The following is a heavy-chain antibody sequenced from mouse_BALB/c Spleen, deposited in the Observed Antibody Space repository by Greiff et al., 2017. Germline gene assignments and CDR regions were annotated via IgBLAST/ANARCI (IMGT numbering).Heavy chain of an antibody. V-gene: IGHV2-6-2*01. CDR1: GFSLTSYG. Sequence: VQGVESGPDLVAPSQSLSITCTVSGFSLTSYGVHWVRQPPGKGLEWLVVIWSDGSTTYNSALKSRLSISKDNSKSQVFLKMNSLQTDDTAMYYCARHGAYYGNYDYAMDYWGQGTSVTVSS. J-gene: IGHJ4*01. CDR2: IWSDGST. D-gene: IGHD2-10*01. CDR3: ARHGAYYGNYDYAMDY.